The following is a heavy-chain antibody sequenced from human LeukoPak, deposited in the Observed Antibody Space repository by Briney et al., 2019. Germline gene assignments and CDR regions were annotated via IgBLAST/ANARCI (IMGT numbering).Heavy chain of an antibody. V-gene: IGHV4-39*01. J-gene: IGHJ3*02. D-gene: IGHD6-6*01. CDR2: IYYSGNT. Sequence: PSETLSLTCTVSGGPVTSSSYYWGWIRQPPGKGLEWIGSIYYSGNTYYDPSLESRVTISVDTSKNQFSLKMTSVTAADTAVYYCAKHFAYTGSGSSSSFDIWGQGTIVIVSS. CDR1: GGPVTSSSYY. CDR3: AKHFAYTGSGSSSSFDI.